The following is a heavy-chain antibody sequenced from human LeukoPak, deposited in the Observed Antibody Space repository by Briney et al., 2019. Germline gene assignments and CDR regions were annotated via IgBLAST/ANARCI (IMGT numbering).Heavy chain of an antibody. D-gene: IGHD1-14*01. CDR1: GYYFTDYW. J-gene: IGHJ4*02. CDR2: IRADYKL. V-gene: IGHV5-51*01. CDR3: ARRGGTPFYDY. Sequence: GESLKIPCKTSGYYFTDYWIGWVRQQPGKGLEWMGIIRADYKLSYRPSFPVPVTFSADRSKDTPYLLWSSLKASDTAMYYCARRGGTPFYDYWGQGTLVTVSP.